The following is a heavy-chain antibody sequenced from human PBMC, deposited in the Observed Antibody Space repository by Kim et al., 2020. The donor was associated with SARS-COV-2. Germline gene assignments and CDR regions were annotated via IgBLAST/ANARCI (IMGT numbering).Heavy chain of an antibody. Sequence: GGSLRLSCAASGFTFSNYGMHWVRQAPGKGLEWAALIWYDESHKYYADSVKGRFTISRDNSRSTLYLQMNSLRAEDTAVYYCAKDLREAGGSGYFEALDIWGQGTMVTVSS. V-gene: IGHV3-33*06. J-gene: IGHJ3*02. CDR2: IWYDESHK. CDR3: AKDLREAGGSGYFEALDI. D-gene: IGHD5-12*01. CDR1: GFTFSNYG.